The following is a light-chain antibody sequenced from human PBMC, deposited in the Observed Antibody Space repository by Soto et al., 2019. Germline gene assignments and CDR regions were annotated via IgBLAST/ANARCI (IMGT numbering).Light chain of an antibody. CDR2: EVN. Sequence: QSVLTQPASVSLSPGQSITISCTGTSSDVGGYNYVSWYQQHPGKAPKLMIYEVNNRPSGVSNRFSGSKSGNTASLTISGLQADDEADYYCSSYTSSSPYVFGTGTKVTVL. V-gene: IGLV2-14*01. CDR3: SSYTSSSPYV. CDR1: SSDVGGYNY. J-gene: IGLJ1*01.